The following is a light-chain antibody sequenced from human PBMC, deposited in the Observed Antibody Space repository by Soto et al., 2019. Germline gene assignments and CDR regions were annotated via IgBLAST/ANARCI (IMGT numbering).Light chain of an antibody. CDR3: LLSYRGDYV. V-gene: IGLV7-46*01. J-gene: IGLJ1*01. CDR1: TGTVTVGHY. Sequence: QAVVTQEPSLSVSPGGTVTLTCGSSTGTVTVGHYPCWFQQRPGQAPRPLIYGTSNKFFWTPVRFSGSLLGGKAALTLSGAQAEDEAEYYCLLSYRGDYVFGPGTKVTAL. CDR2: GTS.